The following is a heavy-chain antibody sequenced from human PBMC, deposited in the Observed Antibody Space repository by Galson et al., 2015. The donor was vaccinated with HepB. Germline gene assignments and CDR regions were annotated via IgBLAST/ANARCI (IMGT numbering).Heavy chain of an antibody. V-gene: IGHV1-69-2*01. CDR3: ATAGGGYYDFWSGSDAFDI. CDR1: GYTFTDYY. J-gene: IGHJ3*02. D-gene: IGHD3-3*01. Sequence: VKVSCKVSGYTFTDYYMHWVQQAPGKGLEWMGLVDPEDGETIYAEKFQGRVTITADTSTDTAYMELSSLRSEDTAVYYCATAGGGYYDFWSGSDAFDIWGQGTMVTVSS. CDR2: VDPEDGET.